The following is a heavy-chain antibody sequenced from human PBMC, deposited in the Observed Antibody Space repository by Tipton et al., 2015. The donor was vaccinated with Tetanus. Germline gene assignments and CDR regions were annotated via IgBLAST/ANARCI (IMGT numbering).Heavy chain of an antibody. D-gene: IGHD2-8*01. CDR1: GYIFNNYW. J-gene: IGHJ4*02. CDR3: ARAHCTDGVCNFDF. CDR2: IYPGDSDT. V-gene: IGHV5-51*01. Sequence: QLVQSGREVKKPGESLKISCKGSGYIFNNYWIGWVRQKPGKGLEWMGIIYPGDSDTRYSPSFQGQVTISVDKSINTAYLRWSSLKASDTSMFYCARAHCTDGVCNFDFWGQGALVTVAS.